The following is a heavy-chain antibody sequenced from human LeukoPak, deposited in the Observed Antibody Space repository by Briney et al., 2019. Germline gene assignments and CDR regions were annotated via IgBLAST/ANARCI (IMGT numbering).Heavy chain of an antibody. CDR1: GFTFSSYA. V-gene: IGHV3-30-3*01. J-gene: IGHJ4*02. CDR2: ISYDGSNK. CDR3: ARGGRSTYFDWSPDY. Sequence: PGGSLRLSCAASGFTFSSYAMHWVRQAPGKGLEWVAVISYDGSNKYYADSVKGRFTISRDNSKNTLYLQMNSLRAEDTAVYYCARGGRSTYFDWSPDYWSQGTLVTVSS. D-gene: IGHD3-9*01.